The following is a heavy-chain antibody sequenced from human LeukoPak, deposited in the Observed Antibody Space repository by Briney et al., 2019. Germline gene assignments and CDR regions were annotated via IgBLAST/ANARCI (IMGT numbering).Heavy chain of an antibody. CDR1: GFTFSSYA. CDR3: ARSRGYTFYFDY. CDR2: ITGSSSYI. Sequence: GGSLRLSCAASGFTFSSYAMSWVRQAPGKGLEWVSSITGSSSYIYYADSVRGRFTISRDNANKSLYLQMNSLRAEDTAVYFCARSRGYTFYFDYWGQGALVTVSS. J-gene: IGHJ4*02. V-gene: IGHV3-21*01. D-gene: IGHD5-18*01.